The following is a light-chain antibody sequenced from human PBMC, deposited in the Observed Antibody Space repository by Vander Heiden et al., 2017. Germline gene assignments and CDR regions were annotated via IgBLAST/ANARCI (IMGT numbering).Light chain of an antibody. Sequence: DIQLTQSPSFLSASVVDRVTITCRASQAITSYLAWYQQKPGKAPKLLIYAASTLQSGVPSRFSGSGSGTEFTLTISSLQPEDFATYYCQQRNGDPPELTFGGGTKVEIK. J-gene: IGKJ4*01. CDR3: QQRNGDPPELT. V-gene: IGKV1-9*01. CDR1: QAITSY. CDR2: AAS.